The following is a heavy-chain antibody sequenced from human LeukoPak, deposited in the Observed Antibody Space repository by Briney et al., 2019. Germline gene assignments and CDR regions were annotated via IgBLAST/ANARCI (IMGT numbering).Heavy chain of an antibody. CDR1: GFTLSDYY. J-gene: IGHJ4*02. V-gene: IGHV3-11*06. Sequence: GGSLRLSCAASGFTLSDYYMSWIRQAPGKGLEWVSYISSSSSYTNYADSVKGRFTISRDNAKNSLYLQMNSLRAEDTAVYYCATNSRYGDVDYWGQGTLVTVSS. CDR2: ISSSSSYT. CDR3: ATNSRYGDVDY. D-gene: IGHD4-17*01.